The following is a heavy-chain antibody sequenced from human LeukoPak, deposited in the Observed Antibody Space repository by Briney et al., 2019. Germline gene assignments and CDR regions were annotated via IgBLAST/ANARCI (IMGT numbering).Heavy chain of an antibody. D-gene: IGHD4-17*01. Sequence: PGGSLRLSCADSGFTFSSYAMSWARQAPGKGLEWVSDISASGSSTYYADSVKGRFTISRDNSKNTLYLQMHSLRAEDTDVYYCAKKETTVTTFFENWGQGTLVTVSS. V-gene: IGHV3-23*01. J-gene: IGHJ4*02. CDR2: ISASGSST. CDR3: AKKETTVTTFFEN. CDR1: GFTFSSYA.